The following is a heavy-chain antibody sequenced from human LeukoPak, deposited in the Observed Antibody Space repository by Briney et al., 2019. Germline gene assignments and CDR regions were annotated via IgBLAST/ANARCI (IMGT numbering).Heavy chain of an antibody. V-gene: IGHV4-59*12. D-gene: IGHD3-22*01. CDR2: IYYSGST. CDR3: ANDGAYYDSSTDAFDI. CDR1: GGSISSYY. J-gene: IGHJ3*02. Sequence: PSETLSLTCTVSGGSISSYYWSWIRQPPGKGLEWIGYIYYSGSTNYKPSLKSRVTISVDTSKNQFSLKLSSVTAADTAVYYCANDGAYYDSSTDAFDIWGQGTMVTVSS.